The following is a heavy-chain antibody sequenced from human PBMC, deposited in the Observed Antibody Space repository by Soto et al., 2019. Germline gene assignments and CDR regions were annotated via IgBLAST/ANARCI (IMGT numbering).Heavy chain of an antibody. CDR2: INHSGST. V-gene: IGHV4-34*01. CDR1: GGSFSGYY. J-gene: IGHJ4*02. Sequence: SETLSLTCAVYGGSFSGYYWSWIRQPPGKGLEWIGEINHSGSTNYNPSLKSRVTISVDTSKNQFSLKLSSVTAADTAVYYCARGLGYCSGGSCYYFDYWGQGTLVTVSS. D-gene: IGHD2-15*01. CDR3: ARGLGYCSGGSCYYFDY.